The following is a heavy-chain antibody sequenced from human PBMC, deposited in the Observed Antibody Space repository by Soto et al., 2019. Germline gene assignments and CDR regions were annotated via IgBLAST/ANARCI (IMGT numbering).Heavy chain of an antibody. CDR3: ARYCSSARCLDY. CDR2: IHYSGST. CDR1: DGSISSYY. Sequence: PSETLSLTCSVSDGSISSYYWSWIRQPPGRGLEWIGYIHYSGSTNSNPSLKSRVTISVDTSKNQFSLKLSSVTAADTAIYYCARYCSSARCLDYWGQGTLVTVSS. V-gene: IGHV4-59*01. J-gene: IGHJ4*02. D-gene: IGHD2-2*01.